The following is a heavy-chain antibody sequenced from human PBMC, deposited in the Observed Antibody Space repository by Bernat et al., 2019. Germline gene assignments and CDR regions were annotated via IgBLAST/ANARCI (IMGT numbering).Heavy chain of an antibody. CDR1: GFTFSSYG. J-gene: IGHJ1*01. CDR3: AKAEEQWLGEYFQH. Sequence: QVQLVESGGGVVQPGRSLRLSCAASGFTFSSYGIHWVRQAPGKGLEWVAVISYDGSNKYYADTVKGRVTIAGDNSKHTLYMQMNSLRAEDTAVYYCAKAEEQWLGEYFQHWGQGTLVTVSS. CDR2: ISYDGSNK. V-gene: IGHV3-30*18. D-gene: IGHD6-19*01.